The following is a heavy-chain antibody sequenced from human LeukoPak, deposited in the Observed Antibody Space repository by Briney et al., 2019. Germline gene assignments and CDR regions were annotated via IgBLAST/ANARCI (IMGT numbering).Heavy chain of an antibody. CDR3: AREAVTRNYFDY. CDR1: GFTFNSYA. Sequence: GGSLRLSCAASGFTFNSYAMSWVRQAPGRGLEWVSVISAGGGSTYYSDSVKGRFTISSDNSKNTLHLQMNSLRAEDTAVYYCAREAVTRNYFDYWGQGTLVTVSS. V-gene: IGHV3-23*01. CDR2: ISAGGGST. D-gene: IGHD4-17*01. J-gene: IGHJ4*02.